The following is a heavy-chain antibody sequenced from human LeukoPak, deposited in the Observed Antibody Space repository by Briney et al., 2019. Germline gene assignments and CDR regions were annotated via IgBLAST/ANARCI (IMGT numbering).Heavy chain of an antibody. CDR2: ISFDINDR. V-gene: IGHV3-30*03. CDR3: ARGGYYNILTGFRGRILGFDY. D-gene: IGHD3-9*01. Sequence: GGSLRLSCAVSGFTVSSNYMNWVRQAPGKGLEWVASISFDINDRKYAESVRGRFTISRDNSKNTLYLQMNSLRSEDTAVYYCARGGYYNILTGFRGRILGFDYWGQGTLVTVSS. J-gene: IGHJ4*02. CDR1: GFTVSSNY.